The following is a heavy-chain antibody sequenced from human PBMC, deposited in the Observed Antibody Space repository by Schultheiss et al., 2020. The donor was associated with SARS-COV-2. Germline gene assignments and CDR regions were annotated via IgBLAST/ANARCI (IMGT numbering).Heavy chain of an antibody. Sequence: GGSLRLSCAASGFTFSSYWMHWVRQAPGKGLEWVAVIWYDGSNKYYADSVKGRFTISRDNSKNTLYLQMNSLRAEDTAVYYCASEDRQSGSIFDYWGQGTLVTVSS. CDR1: GFTFSSYW. CDR3: ASEDRQSGSIFDY. CDR2: IWYDGSNK. D-gene: IGHD3-10*01. J-gene: IGHJ4*02. V-gene: IGHV3-33*08.